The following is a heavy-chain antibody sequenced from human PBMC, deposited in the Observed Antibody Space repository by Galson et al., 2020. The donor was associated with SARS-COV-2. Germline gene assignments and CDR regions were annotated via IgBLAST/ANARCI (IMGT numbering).Heavy chain of an antibody. CDR2: IRSKAYGGTT. CDR3: TRDDFWSGYYRD. Sequence: GSLRLSCTASGFTFGDYAMSWFRQAPGKGLEWVGFIRSKAYGGTTEYAASVKGRFTISRDDSKSIAYLQMNTLKTEDTAVYYCTRDDFWSGYYRDWGQGTLVTVSS. D-gene: IGHD3-3*01. CDR1: GFTFGDYA. J-gene: IGHJ4*02. V-gene: IGHV3-49*03.